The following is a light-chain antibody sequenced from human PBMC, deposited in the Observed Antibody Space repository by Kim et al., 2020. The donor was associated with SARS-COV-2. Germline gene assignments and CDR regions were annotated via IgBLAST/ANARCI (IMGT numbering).Light chain of an antibody. J-gene: IGLJ1*01. CDR2: QDS. CDR1: KLGDKY. Sequence: SVSPGQTASITCSGDKLGDKYACWYKQKPGQSPGRVIYQDSKRPSGIPERFSGSNSGNKATLTISGTQAMDEADYYCQAWDSSTEVFGTGTKVNVL. CDR3: QAWDSSTEV. V-gene: IGLV3-1*01.